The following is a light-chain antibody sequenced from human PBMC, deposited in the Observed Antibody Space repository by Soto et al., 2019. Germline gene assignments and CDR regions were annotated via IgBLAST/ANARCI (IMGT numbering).Light chain of an antibody. Sequence: QTVVTQPPSASGTPGQRVTISCSGSSSNIGANTANWYQQLPGTAPKLLIYVDNQRPSGVPDRFSGSKSGTSASLAISGLQSEDEADYYCAAWDDSLNGFVFGPGTKLTVL. J-gene: IGLJ1*01. CDR1: SSNIGANT. CDR3: AAWDDSLNGFV. V-gene: IGLV1-44*01. CDR2: VDN.